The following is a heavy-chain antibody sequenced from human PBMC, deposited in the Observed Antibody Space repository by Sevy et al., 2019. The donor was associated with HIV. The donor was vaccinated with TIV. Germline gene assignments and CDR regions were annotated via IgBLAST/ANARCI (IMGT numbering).Heavy chain of an antibody. CDR3: AKGGYGSSGKPPYQN. Sequence: GGSLRLSCTASGFTFSSFGMHWVRQAPGMGLEWVAVISYDGSSKYYADSVKGRFTISRDNSKTTLYLQMNSLRAEDTAVYYCAKGGYGSSGKPPYQNWGQGTLVTVSS. D-gene: IGHD3-22*01. CDR2: ISYDGSSK. CDR1: GFTFSSFG. V-gene: IGHV3-30*18. J-gene: IGHJ1*01.